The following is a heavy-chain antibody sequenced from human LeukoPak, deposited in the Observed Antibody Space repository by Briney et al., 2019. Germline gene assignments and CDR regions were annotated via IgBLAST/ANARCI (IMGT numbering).Heavy chain of an antibody. V-gene: IGHV3-23*01. D-gene: IGHD5-18*01. CDR1: GFTFSSYA. Sequence: GGSLRLSCAASGFTFSSYAMSWVRQAPGKGLEWVSAISGSGGSTYYADSVKGRFTISRDNSKNTVFLQMDSLRAEDTAQYYCSRERGDREFDYWGQGIMVAVSS. CDR2: ISGSGGST. CDR3: SRERGDREFDY. J-gene: IGHJ4*02.